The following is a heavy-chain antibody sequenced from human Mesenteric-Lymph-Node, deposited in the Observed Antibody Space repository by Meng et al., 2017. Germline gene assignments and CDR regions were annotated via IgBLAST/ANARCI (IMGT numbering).Heavy chain of an antibody. J-gene: IGHJ4*02. V-gene: IGHV4-34*01. CDR2: NNHSGST. Sequence: QVQLQQWGAGLLKPSETPSFTCAVYGGSFSGYYWSWIRQPPGKGLEWIGENNHSGSTNYNPSLKSRVTISVDTSKNQFSLKLSSVTAADTAVYYCARTIGGADIVVVPAAYYFDYWGQGTLVTVSS. CDR3: ARTIGGADIVVVPAAYYFDY. CDR1: GGSFSGYY. D-gene: IGHD2-2*01.